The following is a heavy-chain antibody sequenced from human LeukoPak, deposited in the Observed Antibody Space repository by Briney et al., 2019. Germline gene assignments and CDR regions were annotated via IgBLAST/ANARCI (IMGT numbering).Heavy chain of an antibody. V-gene: IGHV3-74*01. CDR3: TSAGPGAFSVYYYDRSGYYPFDY. CDR2: LNTDGSST. CDR1: GFTFSSYW. J-gene: IGHJ4*02. D-gene: IGHD3-22*01. Sequence: PGGSLRPSCAASGFTFSSYWMHWVRQAPGKGLVWVSCLNTDGSSTAYADSVKGRFTISRDNAKNTLYLQMNSLRAEDTALYYCTSAGPGAFSVYYYDRSGYYPFDYWGQGSLVTVSS.